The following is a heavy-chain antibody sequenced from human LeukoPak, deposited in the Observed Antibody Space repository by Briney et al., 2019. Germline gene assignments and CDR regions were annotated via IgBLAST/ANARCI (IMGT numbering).Heavy chain of an antibody. J-gene: IGHJ4*02. V-gene: IGHV4-30-2*01. CDR2: IYHTGST. CDR1: GGSISSGLYS. CDR3: AREGPDYYDSSGYYHFDY. Sequence: SETLSLTCDVSGGSISSGLYSWSWIRQPLGKGLEWIGYIYHTGSTYYNPSLKSRVTISVDTSKNQFSLRLSSVTAADTAVYYCAREGPDYYDSSGYYHFDYWGQGTLVTVSS. D-gene: IGHD3-22*01.